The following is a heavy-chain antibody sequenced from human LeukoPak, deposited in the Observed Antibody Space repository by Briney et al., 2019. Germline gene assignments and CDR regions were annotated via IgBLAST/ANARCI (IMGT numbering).Heavy chain of an antibody. CDR2: INPSGGST. CDR1: GYTFTGYY. Sequence: ASVKVSCKASGYTFTGYYMHWVRQAPGQGLEWMGIINPSGGSTNYAQNFQARVTMTRDTSTSTVYMELSSLRSEDTAVYYCARVRDGYNDAYDIWGQGAMVTVPS. V-gene: IGHV1-46*01. CDR3: ARVRDGYNDAYDI. J-gene: IGHJ3*02. D-gene: IGHD5-24*01.